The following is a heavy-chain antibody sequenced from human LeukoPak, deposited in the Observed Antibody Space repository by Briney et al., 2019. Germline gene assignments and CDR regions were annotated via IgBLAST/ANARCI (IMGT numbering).Heavy chain of an antibody. J-gene: IGHJ3*02. CDR3: AREVVGATSAAFDI. D-gene: IGHD1-26*01. V-gene: IGHV3-30*04. CDR2: ISYDGSNK. CDR1: GFTFSSYA. Sequence: GGSLRLSCAAPGFTFSSYAMHWVRQAPGKGLEWVAVISYDGSNKYYADSVKGRFTISRDNSKNTLYLQMNSLRAEDTAVYYCAREVVGATSAAFDIWGQGTMVTVSS.